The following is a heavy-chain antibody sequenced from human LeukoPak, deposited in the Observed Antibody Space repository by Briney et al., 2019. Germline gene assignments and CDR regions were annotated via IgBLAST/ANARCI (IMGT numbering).Heavy chain of an antibody. Sequence: SETLSLTCTVSGGSISSYYWSWIRQSPGKGLEWIGRIYTSGSTNYNPSLKSRVTISVDTSKNQFSLKLSSVTAADTAMYYCARSSSSGWGFRFDPWGQGTLATVSS. CDR1: GGSISSYY. CDR3: ARSSSSGWGFRFDP. J-gene: IGHJ5*02. V-gene: IGHV4-4*07. D-gene: IGHD6-19*01. CDR2: IYTSGST.